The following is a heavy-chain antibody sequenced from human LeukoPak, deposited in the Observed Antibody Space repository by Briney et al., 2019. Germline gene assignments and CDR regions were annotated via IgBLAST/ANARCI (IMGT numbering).Heavy chain of an antibody. CDR3: ARRLTQYDCFDP. Sequence: SQTLSLTCAISGDIVSSNSVTWNWIRQSPSRGLEWLGRTYHRSTWYNDYAVSVRGRITVNPDTSKNQFSLHLNSVTPEDTAVYYCARRLTQYDCFDPWGQGILVTVSS. V-gene: IGHV6-1*01. CDR2: TYHRSTWYN. CDR1: GDIVSSNSVT. D-gene: IGHD2-2*01. J-gene: IGHJ5*02.